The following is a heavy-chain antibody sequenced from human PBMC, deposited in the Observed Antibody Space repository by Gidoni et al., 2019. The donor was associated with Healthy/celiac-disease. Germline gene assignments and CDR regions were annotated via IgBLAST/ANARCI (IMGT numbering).Heavy chain of an antibody. J-gene: IGHJ6*02. V-gene: IGHV1-2*02. Sequence: QVQLVQSGAEVKKPGASVKVSCKAAGYTFTGYYMHWVRQAPGQGLEWMGWINPHSGGTNYAQKFQGRVTMTRDTSISTAYMELSRLRSDDTAVYYCARSGYCSSTSCYLQDYYYYYGMDVWGQGTTVTVSS. CDR1: GYTFTGYY. D-gene: IGHD2-2*01. CDR3: ARSGYCSSTSCYLQDYYYYYGMDV. CDR2: INPHSGGT.